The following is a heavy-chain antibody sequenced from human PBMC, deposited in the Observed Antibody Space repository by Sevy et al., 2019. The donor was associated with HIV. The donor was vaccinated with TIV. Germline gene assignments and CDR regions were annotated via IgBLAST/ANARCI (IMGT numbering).Heavy chain of an antibody. CDR2: ISSSSYI. V-gene: IGHV3-21*01. CDR3: ARDQILVVPAYYGMDV. CDR1: GFTFSSYS. J-gene: IGHJ6*02. D-gene: IGHD2-2*01. Sequence: GGSLRLSCAASGFTFSSYSMNWVRQAPGKGLEWVSSISSSSYIYYADSVKGRFTISRDNAKNSLYLQMNSLRAEDTAVYYCARDQILVVPAYYGMDVWGQGTTVTVSS.